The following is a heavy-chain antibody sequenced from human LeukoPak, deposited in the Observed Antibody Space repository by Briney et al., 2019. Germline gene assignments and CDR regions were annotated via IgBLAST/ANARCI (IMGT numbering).Heavy chain of an antibody. CDR2: INQSGTT. J-gene: IGHJ4*02. Sequence: KPSETLSLTCAVYDGSFSDYYWNWIRQPPGKGLEWIGEINQSGTTNYNPSLKSRLPISLDTSKNHFSLKLTSATAADTALYYCAGGATPGVFWGQGILVTVSA. D-gene: IGHD3-10*01. V-gene: IGHV4-34*01. CDR1: DGSFSDYY. CDR3: AGGATPGVF.